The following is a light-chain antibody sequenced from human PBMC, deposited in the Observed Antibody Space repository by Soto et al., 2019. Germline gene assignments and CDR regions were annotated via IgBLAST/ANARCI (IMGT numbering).Light chain of an antibody. CDR1: SSDVGGYKY. CDR3: YSYTSSRNWV. V-gene: IGLV2-14*01. CDR2: EVS. Sequence: QSALTQPASVSGSPGQSITISCTGTSSDVGGYKYVSWYQQHPGKVPKLMIYEVSNRPSGVSNRFSGSKSGNTASLTISGRQAEDEADYYCYSYTSSRNWVFGGGTKLTAL. J-gene: IGLJ3*02.